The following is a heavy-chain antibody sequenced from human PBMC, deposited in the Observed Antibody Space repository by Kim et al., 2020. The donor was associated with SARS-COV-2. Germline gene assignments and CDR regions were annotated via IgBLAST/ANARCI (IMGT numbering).Heavy chain of an antibody. J-gene: IGHJ1*01. CDR1: GYTLTELS. CDR2: FDPEDGET. D-gene: IGHD3-10*01. CDR3: ASGGYYGSGNLYFQH. Sequence: ASVKVSCKVSGYTLTELSMHWVRQAPGKGLEWMGGFDPEDGETIYAQKFQGRVTMTEDTSTDTAYMELSSLRSEDTAVYYCASGGYYGSGNLYFQHWGQGTLVTVSS. V-gene: IGHV1-24*01.